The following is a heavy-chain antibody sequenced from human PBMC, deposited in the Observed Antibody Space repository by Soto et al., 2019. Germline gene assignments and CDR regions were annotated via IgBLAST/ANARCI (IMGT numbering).Heavy chain of an antibody. D-gene: IGHD6-13*01. V-gene: IGHV4-59*08. Sequence: SETLSLTCTVSGGSISSYYWSWIRQPPGKGLEWIGYIYYSGSTNYNPSLKSRVTISVDTSKNQFSLKLSSVTAADTAVYYCARQKQQLAHVDYWGQGTLVTVSS. J-gene: IGHJ4*02. CDR3: ARQKQQLAHVDY. CDR2: IYYSGST. CDR1: GGSISSYY.